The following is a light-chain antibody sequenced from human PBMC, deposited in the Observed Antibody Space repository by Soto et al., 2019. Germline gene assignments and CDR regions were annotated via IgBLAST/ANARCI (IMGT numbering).Light chain of an antibody. CDR3: QQYNSYSGT. J-gene: IGKJ2*02. CDR1: QSISSW. Sequence: DIQMTQSPSTLSASVGDRVTITCRASQSISSWLAWYQQKPGKAPKLLIYDASSLESGVPSRFSGSGSGTEXTXTISSLQPDDFATYYCQQYNSYSGTFGQGTKLEIK. CDR2: DAS. V-gene: IGKV1-5*01.